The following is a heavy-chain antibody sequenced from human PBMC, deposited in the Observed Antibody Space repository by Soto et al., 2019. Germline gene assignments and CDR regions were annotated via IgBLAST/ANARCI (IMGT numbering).Heavy chain of an antibody. D-gene: IGHD2-2*01. CDR1: GIIFNGFG. V-gene: IGHV3-33*01. CDR3: ARMTGDIVVVPAAMENYYYYYMDV. Sequence: GGSLRLSCAASGIIFNGFGMHWVRQAPGKGLEWVAVIRYDGSNIYYAYSVKGRFTISRDNSKNTLYLQMDSLRAEDTAVYYCARMTGDIVVVPAAMENYYYYYMDVWGKGTTVTVSS. J-gene: IGHJ6*03. CDR2: IRYDGSNI.